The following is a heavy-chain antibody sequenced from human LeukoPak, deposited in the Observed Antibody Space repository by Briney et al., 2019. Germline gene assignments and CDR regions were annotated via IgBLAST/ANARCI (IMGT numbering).Heavy chain of an antibody. D-gene: IGHD3-22*01. CDR2: ISGSGGST. Sequence: PGGTLRLSCAASGFTFSSYGMSWVRQAPGKGLEWVSAISGSGGSTYYADSVKGRFTISRDNSKNTLYLQMNSLRAEDTAVYYCAKGSDVMIVVDTGFDYWGQGTLVTVSS. CDR1: GFTFSSYG. CDR3: AKGSDVMIVVDTGFDY. J-gene: IGHJ4*02. V-gene: IGHV3-23*01.